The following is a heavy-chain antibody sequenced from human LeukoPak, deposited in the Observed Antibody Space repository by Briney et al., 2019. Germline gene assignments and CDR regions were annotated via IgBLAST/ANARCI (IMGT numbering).Heavy chain of an antibody. CDR1: GFTFSSYA. V-gene: IGHV3-23*01. Sequence: GGSLRLSCAASGFTFSSYAMSWVRQAPGKGLEWVSAISGSGGSTYYADSVKGRFTISRDNSKNTLYLQMNSLRAEDTAVYYCAKDLLEIDRLYYYDSSGYYPNFDYWGQGTLVTVSS. CDR2: ISGSGGST. D-gene: IGHD3-22*01. CDR3: AKDLLEIDRLYYYDSSGYYPNFDY. J-gene: IGHJ4*02.